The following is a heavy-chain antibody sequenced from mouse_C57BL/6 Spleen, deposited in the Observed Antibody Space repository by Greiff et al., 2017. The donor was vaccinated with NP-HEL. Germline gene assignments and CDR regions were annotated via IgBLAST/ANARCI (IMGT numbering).Heavy chain of an antibody. CDR2: IDPSDSYT. V-gene: IGHV1-50*01. CDR3: ARSPVATDYFDY. D-gene: IGHD1-1*01. CDR1: GYTFTSYW. Sequence: QVQLKQPGAELVKPGASVKLSCKASGYTFTSYWMQWVKQRPGQGLEWIGEIDPSDSYTNYNQKFKGKATLTVDTSSSTAYMQLISLTSEDSAVYYCARSPVATDYFDYWGQGTTLTVSS. J-gene: IGHJ2*01.